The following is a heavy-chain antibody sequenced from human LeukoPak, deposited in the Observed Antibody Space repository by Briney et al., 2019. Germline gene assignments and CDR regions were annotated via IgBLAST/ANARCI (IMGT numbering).Heavy chain of an antibody. CDR3: TTDIVVPAPWFDP. J-gene: IGHJ5*02. D-gene: IGHD2-2*01. CDR1: GFTFSSYW. CDR2: IKSKTDGGTT. V-gene: IGHV3-15*01. Sequence: GGSLRLSCAASGFTFSSYWMSWVRQAPGKGLEWVGRIKSKTDGGTTDYAAPVKGRFTISRDDSKNTLYLQMNSLKTEDTAVYYCTTDIVVPAPWFDPWGQGTLVTVSS.